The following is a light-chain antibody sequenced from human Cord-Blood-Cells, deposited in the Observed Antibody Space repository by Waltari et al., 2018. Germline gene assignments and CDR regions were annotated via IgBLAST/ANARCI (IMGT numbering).Light chain of an antibody. V-gene: IGLV2-23*01. J-gene: IGLJ3*02. CDR1: SSDVGSYNL. CDR3: CSYAGSSTWV. CDR2: EGS. Sequence: QSALTQPASVSGSPGQSITISCTGTSSDVGSYNLGSWYQQHPVKAPKLMIYEGSKRPSGVSNRVSGSKSGNTASLTISGLQAEDEADYYCCSYAGSSTWVFGGGTKLTVL.